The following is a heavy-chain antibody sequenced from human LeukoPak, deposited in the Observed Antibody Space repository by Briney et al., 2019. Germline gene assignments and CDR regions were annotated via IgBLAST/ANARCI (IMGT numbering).Heavy chain of an antibody. D-gene: IGHD3-10*01. CDR1: GFTFSTYT. J-gene: IGHJ6*02. CDR3: ARKDSLWVGEFNAYYNVMDV. CDR2: ISGGSSSI. Sequence: GGSLRLSCTASGFTFSTYTMNWVRQAPGKGLEWISEISGGSSSISYAESVKGRFTISKDNAKNSLYLQMNSLRAEDTAVYYCARKDSLWVGEFNAYYNVMDVWGQGTTVTVSS. V-gene: IGHV3-48*04.